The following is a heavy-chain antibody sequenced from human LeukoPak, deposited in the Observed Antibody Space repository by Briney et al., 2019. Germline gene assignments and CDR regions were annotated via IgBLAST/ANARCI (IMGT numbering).Heavy chain of an antibody. CDR3: ARGLYDFWSGYMAFDY. CDR1: GFTFSSYS. CDR2: ISSSSSYI. V-gene: IGHV3-21*04. Sequence: GGSLRLSCAASGFTFSSYSMNWARQAPGKGLEWVSSISSSSSYIYYADSVKGRFTISRDNAKNSLYLQMNSLRAEDTAVYYCARGLYDFWSGYMAFDYWGQGTLVTVSS. D-gene: IGHD3-3*01. J-gene: IGHJ4*02.